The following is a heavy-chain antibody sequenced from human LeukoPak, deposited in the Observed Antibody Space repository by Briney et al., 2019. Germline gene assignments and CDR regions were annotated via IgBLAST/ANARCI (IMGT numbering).Heavy chain of an antibody. V-gene: IGHV4-34*01. D-gene: IGHD3-10*01. Sequence: PSETLSLTCAVYGGSFSGYYWSWIRQPPGKGLEWIGEINHSGSTNYNPSLKSRVTISVDTSKNQFSLKLSSVTAADTAVYYCARGDRGVVRGVIVKRYYYYMDVWGKGTTVTVSS. J-gene: IGHJ6*03. CDR1: GGSFSGYY. CDR3: ARGDRGVVRGVIVKRYYYYMDV. CDR2: INHSGST.